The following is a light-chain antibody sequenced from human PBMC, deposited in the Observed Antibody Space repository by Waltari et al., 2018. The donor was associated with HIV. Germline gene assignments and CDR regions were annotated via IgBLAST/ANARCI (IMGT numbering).Light chain of an antibody. CDR1: XSXXGSXY. CDR3: ATWDDXLSGVV. CDR2: RSS. J-gene: IGLJ2*01. Sequence: QSXLTQPTSPSXTPGQRXXIXXSXXXSXXGSXYVYXXXQQPRTAPKPLIYRSSQRPSVVPDRFSASKSGTSGSLAIGGLRSEDEADYYCATWDDXLSGVVFGGGTRLXXL. V-gene: IGLV1-47*01.